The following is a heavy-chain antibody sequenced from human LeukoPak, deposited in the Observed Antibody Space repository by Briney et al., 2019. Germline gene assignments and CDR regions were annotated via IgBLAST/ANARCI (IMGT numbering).Heavy chain of an antibody. CDR2: ISSSSSYI. V-gene: IGHV3-21*01. Sequence: PGGSLRLSCATSGFTFSSYSMNWVRQAPGKGLEWVSSISSSSSYIYYADSVKGRFTISRDNAKNSLYLQMNSLRAEDTAVYYCASDLMASFDYWGQGTLVTVSS. CDR1: GFTFSSYS. D-gene: IGHD5-24*01. J-gene: IGHJ4*02. CDR3: ASDLMASFDY.